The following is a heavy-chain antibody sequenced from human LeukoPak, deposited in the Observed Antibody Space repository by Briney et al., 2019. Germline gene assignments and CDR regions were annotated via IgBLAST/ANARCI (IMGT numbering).Heavy chain of an antibody. CDR2: INHSGST. D-gene: IGHD3-10*01. Sequence: SETLSLTCAVYGGSFSGYYWSWIRQPPGKELEWIGEINHSGSTNYNPSLKSRVTISVDTSKNQFSLKLSSVTAADTAVYYCARVVGVRGPRRPFDYWGQGTLVTVSS. CDR3: ARVVGVRGPRRPFDY. J-gene: IGHJ4*02. V-gene: IGHV4-34*01. CDR1: GGSFSGYY.